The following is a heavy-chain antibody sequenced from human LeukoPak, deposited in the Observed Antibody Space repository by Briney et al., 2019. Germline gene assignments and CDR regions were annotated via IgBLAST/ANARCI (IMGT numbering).Heavy chain of an antibody. CDR2: LSWDSANI. CDR3: AKSPYYYDSSGSPFAF. Sequence: GGSLRLSCAASGFTFHDYAMHWVRQAPGQGVEWVSGLSWDSANIGYVDSVKGRFTISRDNAKNSLYLQMNSLRVEDAALYYCAKSPYYYDSSGSPFAFWGQGTLVTVSS. CDR1: GFTFHDYA. J-gene: IGHJ4*02. V-gene: IGHV3-9*01. D-gene: IGHD3-22*01.